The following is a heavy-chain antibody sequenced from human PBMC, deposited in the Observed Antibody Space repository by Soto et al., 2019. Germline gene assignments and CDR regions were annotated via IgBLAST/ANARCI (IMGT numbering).Heavy chain of an antibody. D-gene: IGHD3-22*01. Sequence: GGSLRLSCAASGFTFSSYAMSWVRQAPGKGLEWVSAISGSGGSTYYADSVKGRFTISRDDSKNTLYLQMNSLRAEDTAVYYCAKDMAMIVVVWDAFDIWGQGTMVTVSS. CDR2: ISGSGGST. V-gene: IGHV3-23*01. CDR3: AKDMAMIVVVWDAFDI. CDR1: GFTFSSYA. J-gene: IGHJ3*02.